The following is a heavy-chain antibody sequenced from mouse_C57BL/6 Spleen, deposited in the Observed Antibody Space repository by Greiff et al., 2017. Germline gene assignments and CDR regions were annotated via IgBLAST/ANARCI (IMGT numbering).Heavy chain of an antibody. CDR1: GYTFTDYY. Sequence: EVQLQQSGPELVKPGASVKISCKASGYTFTDYYMNWVKQSPGKSLEWIGDINPNNGGTSYNQKFKGKTTLTVDKSSSTAYMELRSLTSEDSAVYYCAKACAWFAYWGQGTLVTVSA. CDR2: INPNNGGT. J-gene: IGHJ3*01. V-gene: IGHV1-26*01. CDR3: AKACAWFAY.